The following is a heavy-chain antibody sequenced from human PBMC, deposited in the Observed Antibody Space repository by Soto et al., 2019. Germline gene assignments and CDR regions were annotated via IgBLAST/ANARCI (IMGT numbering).Heavy chain of an antibody. J-gene: IGHJ6*02. CDR1: GGTFSSYG. V-gene: IGHV1-69*13. Sequence: SVKVSCKASGGTFSSYGISWVRQAPGQGLEWMGGIIPIFGTANYAQEFQGRVTVTADESTSTAYMELRSLRSEDTAVYYCASPVVIPGTSLPFPKDSFDYGMDVGGPATTVSLPS. CDR3: ASPVVIPGTSLPFPKDSFDYGMDV. D-gene: IGHD3-16*02. CDR2: IIPIFGTA.